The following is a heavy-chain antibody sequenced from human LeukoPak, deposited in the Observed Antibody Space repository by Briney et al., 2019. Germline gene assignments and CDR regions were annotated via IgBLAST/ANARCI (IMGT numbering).Heavy chain of an antibody. CDR2: IVVCSGNT. CDR3: AADPYYASRVHGV. CDR1: GSTFTSFA. V-gene: IGHV1-58*02. D-gene: IGHD3-22*01. J-gene: IGHJ4*02. Sequence: SVKVSCKASGSTFTSFAMQWMRQARGQRLEWIGCIVVCSGNTNYAHKFQERVTITRDMSTSKAYIELSSLRSDAHAVYYCAADPYYASRVHGVWGQGTLVTVSS.